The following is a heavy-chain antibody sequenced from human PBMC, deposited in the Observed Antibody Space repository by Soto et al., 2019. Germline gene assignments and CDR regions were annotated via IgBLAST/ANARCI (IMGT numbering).Heavy chain of an antibody. Sequence: EVQLLESGGGLVQPGGSLRLSCAASGFTISNYAMGWVRQAPGKGLEWVSSLSGSGDNTYYADSVKGRVTISRDNSRDTSKNTLYLQMNSLRAEDTAVYYCTRSRGWYTFDYWGQGTLVTVSS. V-gene: IGHV3-23*01. CDR1: GFTISNYA. D-gene: IGHD6-19*01. CDR3: TRSRGWYTFDY. J-gene: IGHJ4*02. CDR2: LSGSGDNT.